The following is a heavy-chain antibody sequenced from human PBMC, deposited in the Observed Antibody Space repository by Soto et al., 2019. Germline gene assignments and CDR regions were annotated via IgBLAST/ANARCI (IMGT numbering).Heavy chain of an antibody. CDR3: ATLKVYDSSGYYPLGFDY. CDR1: GYTFTSYG. D-gene: IGHD3-22*01. V-gene: IGHV1-18*04. J-gene: IGHJ4*02. Sequence: AAVKVSCKASGYTFTSYGISWVRQAPGQGLEWMGWISAYNGNTNYAQKLQGRVTMTTDTSTSTAYMELRSLRSDDTAVYYCATLKVYDSSGYYPLGFDYWGQGTLVTVSS. CDR2: ISAYNGNT.